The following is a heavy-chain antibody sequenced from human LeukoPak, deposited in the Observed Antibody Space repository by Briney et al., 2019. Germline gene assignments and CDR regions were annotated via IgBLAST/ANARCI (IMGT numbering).Heavy chain of an antibody. CDR1: GVSFSGSY. CDR2: ITHSGST. J-gene: IGHJ4*02. D-gene: IGHD3-16*01. V-gene: IGHV4-34*01. CDR3: VRGIRSWGRKVLDH. Sequence: SETLSLTCAVTGVSFSGSYWSWIRQPPGKGLEWIGEITHSGSTKYNASLKTRVTISVDTSTNQFSLRMNSVTAADTAVYYCVRGIRSWGRKVLDHWGLGTLVTVPS.